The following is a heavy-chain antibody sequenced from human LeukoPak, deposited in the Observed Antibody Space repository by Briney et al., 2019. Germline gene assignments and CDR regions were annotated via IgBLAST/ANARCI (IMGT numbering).Heavy chain of an antibody. CDR3: AKDHSSSWYNYYYYYMDV. V-gene: IGHV3-30*02. D-gene: IGHD6-13*01. CDR1: GFTFSSYG. Sequence: PGGSLRLSCAASGFTFSSYGMHWVRQAPGKGLEWVAFIRYDGSNKYYADSVKGRFTISRDNSKNTLYLQMNSLRAEDTAVYYCAKDHSSSWYNYYYYYMDVWGKGTTVTVSS. CDR2: IRYDGSNK. J-gene: IGHJ6*03.